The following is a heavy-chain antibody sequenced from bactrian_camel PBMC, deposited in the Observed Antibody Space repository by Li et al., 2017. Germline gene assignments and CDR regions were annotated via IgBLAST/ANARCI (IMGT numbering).Heavy chain of an antibody. Sequence: VQLVESGGGSVEAGGSLKLSCQMSGLTTRYCFGWFRQAPGKEREGVAAIALDGATTYSNSVIGRFTISRDNGKNTLYLQMDSLKPEDTAMYYCAALRRVPTFTRSDLSQLPLGYKGQGTQVTVS. CDR3: AALRRVPTFTRSDLSQLPLGY. CDR2: IALDGAT. J-gene: IGHJ6*01. CDR1: GLTTRYCF. V-gene: IGHV3S58*01.